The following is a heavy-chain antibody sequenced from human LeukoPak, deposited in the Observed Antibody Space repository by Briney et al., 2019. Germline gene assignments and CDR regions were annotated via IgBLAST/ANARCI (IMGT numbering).Heavy chain of an antibody. CDR3: TRAYYYDSSGYYFY. D-gene: IGHD3-22*01. CDR1: GFTFCDYA. CDR2: IRSKAYGGTT. Sequence: GGSLRLSCTASGFTFCDYAMSWFRQAPGKGLEWVGFIRSKAYGGTTEYAASVKGRFTISRDDSKSIAYLQMNSLKTEDTAVYYCTRAYYYDSSGYYFYWGQGTLVTVSS. J-gene: IGHJ4*02. V-gene: IGHV3-49*03.